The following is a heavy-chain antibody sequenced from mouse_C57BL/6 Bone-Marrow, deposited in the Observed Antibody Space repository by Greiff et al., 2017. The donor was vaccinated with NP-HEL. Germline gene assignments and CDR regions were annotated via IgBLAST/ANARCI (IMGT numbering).Heavy chain of an antibody. CDR3: ARRITTVGYAMDY. CDR2: ISNGGGST. V-gene: IGHV5-12*01. Sequence: DVKLVESGGGLVQPGGSLKLSCAASGFTFSDYYMYWVRQTPEKRLEWVAYISNGGGSTYYPDTVKGRFTISRDNAKNTLYLQMSRLKSEDTAMYYCARRITTVGYAMDYWGQGTSVTVSS. J-gene: IGHJ4*01. CDR1: GFTFSDYY. D-gene: IGHD1-1*01.